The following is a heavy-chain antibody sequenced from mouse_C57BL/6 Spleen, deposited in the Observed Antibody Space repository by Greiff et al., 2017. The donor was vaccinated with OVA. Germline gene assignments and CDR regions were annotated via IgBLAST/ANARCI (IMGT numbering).Heavy chain of an antibody. CDR1: GYSITSGYY. CDR3: AREDYDYVDY. V-gene: IGHV3-6*01. J-gene: IGHJ2*01. D-gene: IGHD2-4*01. CDR2: ISYDGSN. Sequence: EVQLVESGPGLVKPSQSLSLTCSVTGYSITSGYYWNWIRQFPGNKLEWMGYISYDGSNNYNPSLKNRISITRDTSKNQFFLKLNSVTTEDTATYYCAREDYDYVDYWGQGTTLTVSS.